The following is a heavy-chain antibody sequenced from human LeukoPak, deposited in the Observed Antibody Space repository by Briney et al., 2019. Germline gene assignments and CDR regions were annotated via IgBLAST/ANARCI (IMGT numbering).Heavy chain of an antibody. J-gene: IGHJ3*02. Sequence: PSETLSLTCTVSGGSLSSYYWSWIRQPAGKGLEWIGRIYTSGSTNYNPTLKSRVTMSVDTSKNQFSLKLSSVTAADTAVYYCARDPGDYYDSSGLSTDAFDIWGQGTMVTVSS. CDR3: ARDPGDYYDSSGLSTDAFDI. CDR2: IYTSGST. CDR1: GGSLSSYY. V-gene: IGHV4-4*07. D-gene: IGHD3-22*01.